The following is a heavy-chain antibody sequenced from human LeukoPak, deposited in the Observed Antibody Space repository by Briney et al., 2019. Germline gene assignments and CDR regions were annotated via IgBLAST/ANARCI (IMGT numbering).Heavy chain of an antibody. J-gene: IGHJ4*01. CDR2: IWSDGSDN. CDR3: TRGHSSGWYYFDY. Sequence: GGSLRLSCAASGFTFRNYGMHWVRQAPGKGLEWVAVIWSDGSDNYYAGSVKGRFIISRDNSKNTLYLQMNSLRVEDTAVYYCTRGHSSGWYYFDYWGHGTLVTVSS. V-gene: IGHV3-33*01. CDR1: GFTFRNYG. D-gene: IGHD6-19*01.